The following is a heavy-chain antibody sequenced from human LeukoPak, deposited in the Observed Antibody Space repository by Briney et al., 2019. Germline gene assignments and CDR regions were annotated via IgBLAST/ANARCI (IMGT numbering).Heavy chain of an antibody. J-gene: IGHJ4*02. Sequence: GASVKVSCKASGYTFTSYYMHWVRQAPGQGLEWMGIINPSGGSTSYAQKFQGRVTMTRDMSTSTVYMELSSLKTEDTAVYYCAGDYNSWTGLNYWGQGTLVTVSS. D-gene: IGHD3-3*01. V-gene: IGHV1-46*01. CDR1: GYTFTSYY. CDR2: INPSGGST. CDR3: AGDYNSWTGLNY.